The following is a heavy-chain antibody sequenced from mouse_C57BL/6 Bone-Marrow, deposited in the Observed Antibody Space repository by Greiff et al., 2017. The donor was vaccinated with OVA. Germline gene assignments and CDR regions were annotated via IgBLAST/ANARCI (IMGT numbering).Heavy chain of an antibody. J-gene: IGHJ1*03. D-gene: IGHD1-1*01. CDR1: GYTFTSYG. V-gene: IGHV1-58*01. Sequence: EVQLVESGAELVRPGSSVKMSCKTSGYTFTSYGINWVKQRPGQGLEWIGYIYIGNGYTEYNEKFKGKATLTSDTSSSTAYMQLSSLTSEDSAIYFCAFHYYGSPYWYFDVWGTGTTVTVSS. CDR2: IYIGNGYT. CDR3: AFHYYGSPYWYFDV.